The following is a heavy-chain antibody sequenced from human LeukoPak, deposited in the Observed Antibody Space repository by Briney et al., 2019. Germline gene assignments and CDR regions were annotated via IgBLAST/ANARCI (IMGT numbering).Heavy chain of an antibody. D-gene: IGHD1-26*01. V-gene: IGHV3-11*01. Sequence: GGSLRLSCAASGFIFSDYHMSWIRQAPGKGLEWVSYISSSGSTIYYADSVKGRFTISRDNAKNSLYLQMNSLRAEDTAVYYCARARRSYYYFDYWGQGTLVTVSS. CDR3: ARARRSYYYFDY. CDR2: ISSSGSTI. CDR1: GFIFSDYH. J-gene: IGHJ4*02.